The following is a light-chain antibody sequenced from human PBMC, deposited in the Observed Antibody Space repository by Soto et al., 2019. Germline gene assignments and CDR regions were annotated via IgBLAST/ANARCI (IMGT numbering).Light chain of an antibody. J-gene: IGKJ1*01. CDR1: QSFRGL. CDR2: GAS. Sequence: EVVLTQSPVTLSLSPVERANLSCRASQSFRGLLAWYQQKPGQAPRLLIYGASSRATGIPDRFSGSGSGTDFTLTISRLEPEDFAVYYCQQYGSSHTFGQGTKVDIK. CDR3: QQYGSSHT. V-gene: IGKV3-20*01.